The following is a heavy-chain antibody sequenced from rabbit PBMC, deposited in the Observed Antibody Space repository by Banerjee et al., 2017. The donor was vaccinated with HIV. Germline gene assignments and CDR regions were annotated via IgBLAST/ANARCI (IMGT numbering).Heavy chain of an antibody. V-gene: IGHV1S40*01. J-gene: IGHJ4*01. CDR3: ARGAGIHYADL. CDR1: GFSFSSSYC. CDR2: IHAGSSGRT. Sequence: QSLEESGGDLVKPGASLTLTCTASGFSFSSSYCICWVRQAPGKGLEWSACIHAGSSGRTYCASWAKGRFTITKSSSTTVTLQMTSLTAADTATYFCARGAGIHYADLWGPGTLVTVS. D-gene: IGHD4-2*01.